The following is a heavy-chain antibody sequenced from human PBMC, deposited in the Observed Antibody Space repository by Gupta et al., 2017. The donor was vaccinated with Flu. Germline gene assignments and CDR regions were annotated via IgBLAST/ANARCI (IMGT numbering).Heavy chain of an antibody. V-gene: IGHV3-30*18. CDR3: AKGLYSYGYVFDPFDF. Sequence: SHDGGKRWYADSVKGRFTISRDNSKRMLYLELNSLRSEDMAIYYCAKGLYSYGYVFDPFDFWGRGTMVTV. D-gene: IGHD5-18*01. CDR2: SHDGGKR. J-gene: IGHJ3*01.